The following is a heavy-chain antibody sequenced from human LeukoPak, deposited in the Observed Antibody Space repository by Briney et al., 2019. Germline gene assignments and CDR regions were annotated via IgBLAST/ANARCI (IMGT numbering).Heavy chain of an antibody. CDR3: ARQVITFGGVIAPPDY. V-gene: IGHV4-61*02. J-gene: IGHJ4*02. D-gene: IGHD3-16*02. CDR2: IYTSGST. CDR1: GGSISSGSYY. Sequence: SETLSLTCTVSGGSISSGSYYWSWIRQPAGKGLEWIGRIYTSGSTNYNPSLKSRVTISVDTSKNQFSLKLSSVTAADTAVYYCARQVITFGGVIAPPDYWGQGTLVTVSS.